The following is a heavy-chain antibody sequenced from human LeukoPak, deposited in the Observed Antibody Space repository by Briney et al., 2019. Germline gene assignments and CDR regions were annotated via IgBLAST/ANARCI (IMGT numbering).Heavy chain of an antibody. CDR3: AGVFSGRRPFEL. J-gene: IGHJ4*02. CDR2: IYYRGTT. CDR1: GGSINDYY. V-gene: IGHV4-59*03. D-gene: IGHD3-10*01. Sequence: KSSETLSLTCTVSGGSINDYYWNWLRQPPGKGLEWIGFIYYRGTTNNNPSLKSRVTTSIDTSKKKFSLNLSSVTAADTAIYYCAGVFSGRRPFELWGQGILVTVSS.